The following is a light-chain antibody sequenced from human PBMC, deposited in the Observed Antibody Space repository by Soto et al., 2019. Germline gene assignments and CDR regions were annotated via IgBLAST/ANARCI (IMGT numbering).Light chain of an antibody. CDR1: QSVLYNSNNKNH. CDR3: QQYYSTLIT. J-gene: IGKJ5*01. CDR2: GAS. Sequence: DFVMTQAPDSLAVSLGERATINCKSSQSVLYNSNNKNHLGWFQQKPGHPPKLLIYGASFRPSGVPDRFSGSGSGTDFTLTISSLQAEDVAVYYCQQYYSTLITFGQGTRLEIK. V-gene: IGKV4-1*01.